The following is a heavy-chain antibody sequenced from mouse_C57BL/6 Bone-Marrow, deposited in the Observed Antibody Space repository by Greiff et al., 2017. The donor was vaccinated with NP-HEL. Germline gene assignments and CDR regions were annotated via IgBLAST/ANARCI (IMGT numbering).Heavy chain of an antibody. J-gene: IGHJ2*01. D-gene: IGHD1-1*01. CDR3: ARLGDIYYYGSSNEDFDY. Sequence: QVQLKQPGAELVKPGASVKLSCKASGYTFTSYWMQWVKQRPGQGLEWIGEIDPSDSYTNYNQKFKGKATLTVDTSSSTAYMQLSSLTSEDSAVYYCARLGDIYYYGSSNEDFDYWGQGTTLTVSS. CDR1: GYTFTSYW. V-gene: IGHV1-50*01. CDR2: IDPSDSYT.